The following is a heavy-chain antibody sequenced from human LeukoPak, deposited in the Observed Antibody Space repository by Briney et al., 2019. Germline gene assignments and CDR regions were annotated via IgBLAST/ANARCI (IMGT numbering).Heavy chain of an antibody. Sequence: PSETLSLTCTVSGGSISTYYWSWIRQPPGKGLEWIGYIYFSGSTNYNPSLKSRVTISVDTSKNQFSLKLSSVTAADTAVYYCARLSLPSMVRGVTRWFDPWGQGTLVTVSS. D-gene: IGHD3-10*01. J-gene: IGHJ5*02. CDR1: GGSISTYY. V-gene: IGHV4-59*08. CDR3: ARLSLPSMVRGVTRWFDP. CDR2: IYFSGST.